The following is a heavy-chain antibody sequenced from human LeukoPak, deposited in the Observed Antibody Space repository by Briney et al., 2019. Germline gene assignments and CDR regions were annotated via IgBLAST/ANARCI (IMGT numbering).Heavy chain of an antibody. CDR3: ARPYYYGSGRSYFDY. V-gene: IGHV4-59*01. D-gene: IGHD3-10*01. CDR1: GGSISSYY. Sequence: SETLSLTCTVSGGSISSYYWSWIRQPPGKGLEWIGYIYYSGSTNYNPSLKSRVTISVDTSKNQFSLKLSSVTAADTAVYYCARPYYYGSGRSYFDYWGQGTLVTVSS. J-gene: IGHJ4*02. CDR2: IYYSGST.